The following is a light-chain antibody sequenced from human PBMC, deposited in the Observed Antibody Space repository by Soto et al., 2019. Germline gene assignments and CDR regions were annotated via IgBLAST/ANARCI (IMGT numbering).Light chain of an antibody. J-gene: IGKJ1*01. CDR1: QSVSGNY. V-gene: IGKV3-20*01. CDR3: QQHGSSPRT. CDR2: GAS. Sequence: EIVLTQSPGTLSLSPGEIATLYFSASQSVSGNYLAWYQQKPGQAPSLLMHGASSRAAGIPERFGGSGSRTDFTLTISRLEPEDFAVYYCQQHGSSPRTFGQGTKVDI.